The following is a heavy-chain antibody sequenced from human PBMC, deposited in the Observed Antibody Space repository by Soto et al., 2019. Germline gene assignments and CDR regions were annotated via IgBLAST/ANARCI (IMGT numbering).Heavy chain of an antibody. V-gene: IGHV1-18*01. CDR1: GYTFSTSG. Sequence: QVQLVQSGAEVRKPGASVKVSCKASGYTFSTSGMSWLRQAPGQGLEWMGWISTYNGDTNDAPKFQDRVTMTSDTSTSTGYMALRSLRSDDTAVYYCAGAGAAPYYYYGMDVWGQGTRVTVSS. CDR3: AGAGAAPYYYYGMDV. CDR2: ISTYNGDT. D-gene: IGHD2-15*01. J-gene: IGHJ6*02.